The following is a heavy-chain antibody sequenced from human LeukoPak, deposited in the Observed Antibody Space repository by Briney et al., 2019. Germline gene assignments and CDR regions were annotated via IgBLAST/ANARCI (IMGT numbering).Heavy chain of an antibody. V-gene: IGHV4-30-4*01. J-gene: IGHJ4*02. Sequence: SETLSLTSTVSGGSISSGDHYWSWNRQPPGKGLEWIGYIYYSGSTSGSTTYYNPSLKSRVTVSVDTSKNQFSLKLSSVTAADTAVYYCASGGADSGSLFDYWGQGTLVTVSS. CDR2: IYYSGSTSGSTT. D-gene: IGHD5-12*01. CDR1: GGSISSGDHY. CDR3: ASGGADSGSLFDY.